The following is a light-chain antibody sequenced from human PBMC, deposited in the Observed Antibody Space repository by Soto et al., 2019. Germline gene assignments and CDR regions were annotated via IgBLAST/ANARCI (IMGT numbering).Light chain of an antibody. CDR3: HQYDTSPTT. Sequence: EIVMTQSPATLSVSPGERATLSCRASQSVSSNLAWYQQKPGQAPRLLIYGASTRATGIPARFSGSGSGTEFTLTISSLQSEDYAVYYCHQYDTSPTTFGQGTKVDIK. CDR2: GAS. V-gene: IGKV3-15*01. J-gene: IGKJ1*01. CDR1: QSVSSN.